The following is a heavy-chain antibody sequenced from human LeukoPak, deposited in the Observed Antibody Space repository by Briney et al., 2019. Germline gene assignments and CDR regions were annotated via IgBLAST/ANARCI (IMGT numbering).Heavy chain of an antibody. CDR2: IYPSDSDT. CDR3: ATSTPLAYCGGDCPFYSLDI. D-gene: IGHD2-21*02. V-gene: IGHV5-51*01. CDR1: GYVFTNYW. J-gene: IGHJ3*02. Sequence: PGESLKISCKGAGYVFTNYWIAWVRQMPGKGLEWMGIIYPSDSDTRYSPSFQGQVTISADKSISTAYLQWSSLKASDTAMYYCATSTPLAYCGGDCPFYSLDIWGQGTMVTVSS.